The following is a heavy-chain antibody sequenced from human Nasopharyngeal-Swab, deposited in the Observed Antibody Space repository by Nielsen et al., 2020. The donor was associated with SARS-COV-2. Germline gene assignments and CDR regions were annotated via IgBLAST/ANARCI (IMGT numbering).Heavy chain of an antibody. CDR3: AREIYDGHHDP. V-gene: IGHV4-34*01. Sequence: RQAPGKGLEWIAEINHSGSTNYNPSLKSRVTISVDTSKNQFSLKLSSVTAADTAVYYCAREIYDGHHDPWGQGTLGTVSS. J-gene: IGHJ5*02. D-gene: IGHD3-3*01. CDR2: INHSGST.